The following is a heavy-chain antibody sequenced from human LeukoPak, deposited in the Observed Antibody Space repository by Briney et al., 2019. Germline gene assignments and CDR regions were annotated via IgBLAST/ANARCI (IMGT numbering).Heavy chain of an antibody. D-gene: IGHD3-22*01. V-gene: IGHV4-59*01. CDR3: ARSFSPNYYDLLDY. J-gene: IGHJ4*02. CDR1: GGSFSTYY. CDR2: IYYSGST. Sequence: NPSETLSLTCTASGGSFSTYYWSWIRQPPGKGLEWIGYIYYSGSTNYNPSLKSRVTISLDTSNNQYSLKLNSVTAEDTAMYYCARSFSPNYYDLLDYWGQGTLVTVSS.